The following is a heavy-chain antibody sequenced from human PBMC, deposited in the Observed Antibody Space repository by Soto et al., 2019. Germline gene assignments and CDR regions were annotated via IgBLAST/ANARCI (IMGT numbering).Heavy chain of an antibody. J-gene: IGHJ6*02. CDR1: GYKVSTWHNFTSYW. Sequence: PGEPLKISCMGSGYKVSTWHNFTSYWIAWVRQMPGEGLEWMGIIYPGDSDTRYSPSFQGQVTISADKSINSVYLQWSSLKASDTATYYCARLGFNYDFLSGYYNVHHYYGIDVRGQGTTVTVSS. CDR2: IYPGDSDT. V-gene: IGHV5-51*01. CDR3: ARLGFNYDFLSGYYNVHHYYGIDV. D-gene: IGHD3-3*01.